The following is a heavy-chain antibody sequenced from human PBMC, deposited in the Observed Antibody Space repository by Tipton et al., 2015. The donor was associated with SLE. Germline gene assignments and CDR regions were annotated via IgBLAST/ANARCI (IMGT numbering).Heavy chain of an antibody. V-gene: IGHV4-61*09. CDR3: ARNSSMPVGPSSCYSGMDV. Sequence: TLSLTCTVSGDSISSGFYYWSWGRQHAGKGLEWIGHIYSSGSTTYNPSPKRLVTISVDTSRHQFSLNLGSVTAADTAVYYCARNSSMPVGPSSCYSGMDVCVQGITVTVSS. D-gene: IGHD2/OR15-2a*01. CDR2: IYSSGST. J-gene: IGHJ6*02. CDR1: GDSISSGFYY.